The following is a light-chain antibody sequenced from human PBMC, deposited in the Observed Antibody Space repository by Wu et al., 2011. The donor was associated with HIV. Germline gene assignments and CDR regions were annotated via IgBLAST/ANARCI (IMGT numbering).Light chain of an antibody. Sequence: VTLSCRASQSVSSRLAWYQRKPGQPPRLLIYNASRRVTGIPARFSSSGSGTDFTLTISSLEPEDFAVYYCQQRDNWPLTFGQGTRLEI. J-gene: IGKJ5*01. CDR3: QQRDNWPLT. CDR1: QSVSSR. V-gene: IGKV3-11*01. CDR2: NAS.